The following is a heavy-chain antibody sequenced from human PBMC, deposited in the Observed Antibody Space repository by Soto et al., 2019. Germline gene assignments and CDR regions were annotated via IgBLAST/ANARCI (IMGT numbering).Heavy chain of an antibody. Sequence: EVQLVESGGGVVRPGGSLRLSCAASGFRFYDHDMSWVRQAPGKGLEWVSEITGNGGNTGYADSVKGRFTIFRDNAKNSLFLQMNSLRAEDTALYYCARKYGGLDYWGQGSLVTVSS. J-gene: IGHJ4*02. V-gene: IGHV3-20*04. D-gene: IGHD4-17*01. CDR3: ARKYGGLDY. CDR1: GFRFYDHD. CDR2: ITGNGGNT.